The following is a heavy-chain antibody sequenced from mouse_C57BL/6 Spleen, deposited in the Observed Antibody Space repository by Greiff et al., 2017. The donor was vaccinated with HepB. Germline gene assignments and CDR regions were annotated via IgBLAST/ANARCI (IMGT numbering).Heavy chain of an antibody. CDR2: IYPRSGNT. CDR1: GYTFTSYG. D-gene: IGHD1-1*02. J-gene: IGHJ4*01. Sequence: VQLQQSGAELARPGASVKLSCKASGYTFTSYGISWVKQRTGQGLEWIGEIYPRSGNTYYNEKVKGKATLTADKSSSTAYREIRSLTSEYSAVYFCARRGGSSMDYWGQGTSVTVAS. CDR3: ARRGGSSMDY. V-gene: IGHV1-81*01.